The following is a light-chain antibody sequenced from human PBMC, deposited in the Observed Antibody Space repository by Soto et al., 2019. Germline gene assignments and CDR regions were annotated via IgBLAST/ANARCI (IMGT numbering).Light chain of an antibody. CDR1: QNVSSN. J-gene: IGKJ1*01. CDR2: GAS. V-gene: IGKV3-15*01. Sequence: EIVMTQSPATLSVSPGERATLSCRASQNVSSNLAWYQQKPGQAPRLLIYGASTRATGIPARFSGSGSGTEFTLTFRILLSEDFSVYYCQQYNNWPPRAWTFGQGTKVEIK. CDR3: QQYNNWPPRAWT.